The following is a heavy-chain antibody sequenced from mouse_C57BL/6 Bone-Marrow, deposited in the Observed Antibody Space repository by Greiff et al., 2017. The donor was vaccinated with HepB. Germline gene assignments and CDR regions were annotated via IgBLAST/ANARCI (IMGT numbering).Heavy chain of an antibody. J-gene: IGHJ4*01. CDR2: INPSSGYT. CDR1: GYTFTSYT. Sequence: VQRVESGAELARPGASVKMSCKASGYTFTSYTMHWVKQRPGQGLEWIGYINPSSGYTKYNQKFKDKATLTADKSSSTAYMQLSSLTSEDSAVYYCARYITTVVATDAMDYWGQGTSVTVSS. V-gene: IGHV1-4*01. CDR3: ARYITTVVATDAMDY. D-gene: IGHD1-1*01.